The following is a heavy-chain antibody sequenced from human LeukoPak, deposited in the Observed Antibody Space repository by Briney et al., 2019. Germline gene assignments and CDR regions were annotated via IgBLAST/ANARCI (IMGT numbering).Heavy chain of an antibody. CDR3: ARVRTYCGGDCPYYYMDV. D-gene: IGHD2-21*02. J-gene: IGHJ6*03. CDR1: GFTFSDYY. V-gene: IGHV3-11*01. CDR2: ISSSGSTI. Sequence: GGSLRLSCAASGFTFSDYYMSWIRQAPGKGLEWVSYISSSGSTIYYADSVKGRFTISRDNAKNSLYLQMNSLRAEDTAVYYCARVRTYCGGDCPYYYMDVWGKGTTVTVSS.